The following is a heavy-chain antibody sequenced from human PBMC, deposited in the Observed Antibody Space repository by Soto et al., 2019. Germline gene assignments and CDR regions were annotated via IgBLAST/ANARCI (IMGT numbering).Heavy chain of an antibody. J-gene: IGHJ6*02. CDR2: INYSGIT. D-gene: IGHD3-10*01. V-gene: IGHV4-30-4*01. Sequence: PSETLSLTCSVSGGYISGGDYYWSWIRQPPGKGLECIGYINYSGITYYNPSLKSRVTISVDTSKNQFSLKLSSVTAADTAVYYCARAAMVRGVRERWFDYYYGMDVWGQGTTVTVSS. CDR1: GGYISGGDYY. CDR3: ARAAMVRGVRERWFDYYYGMDV.